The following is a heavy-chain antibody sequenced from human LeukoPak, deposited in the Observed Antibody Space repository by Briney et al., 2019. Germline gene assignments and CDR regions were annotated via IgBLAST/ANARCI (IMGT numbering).Heavy chain of an antibody. D-gene: IGHD5-24*01. CDR3: ARGMAGYFDY. Sequence: GGSLRLSCAASGFSVSSNSMTWVRQAPGKGLEWVSIIYSDGSTYYADSVKGRFTISRDNSKNTLYLQMNSLRAEDTAVHYCARGMAGYFDYWGQGTLVTVSS. V-gene: IGHV3-66*01. CDR1: GFSVSSNS. J-gene: IGHJ4*02. CDR2: IYSDGST.